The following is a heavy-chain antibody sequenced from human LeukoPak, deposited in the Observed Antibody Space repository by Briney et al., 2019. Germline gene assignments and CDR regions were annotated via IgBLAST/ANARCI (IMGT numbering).Heavy chain of an antibody. CDR1: GGSISSYY. J-gene: IGHJ5*02. Sequence: SETLSLTCTVSGGSISSYYWSWIRQPAGKGLEWIGRIYTSGSTNYNPSLKSRVTISVDTSKNQFSLKLSSVTAADTAVYYCARVVLVRTTVTTSVRFDPWGQGTLVTVSS. CDR3: ARVVLVRTTVTTSVRFDP. D-gene: IGHD4-17*01. CDR2: IYTSGST. V-gene: IGHV4-4*07.